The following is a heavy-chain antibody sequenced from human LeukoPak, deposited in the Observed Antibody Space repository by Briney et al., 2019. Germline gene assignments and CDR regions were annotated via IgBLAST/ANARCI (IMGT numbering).Heavy chain of an antibody. CDR3: ARALYYSSTRCYWFDT. CDR2: INPNSGGT. CDR1: GYTFTGYY. Sequence: ASVKVSCKASGYTFTGYYMHWVRQAPGQGLEWMGWINPNSGGTNYAQKFQGRVTMTRDTSISTAYMELSRLRSDDTAVYYCARALYYSSTRCYWFDTWGQGTLVTVSS. V-gene: IGHV1-2*02. J-gene: IGHJ5*02. D-gene: IGHD2-2*01.